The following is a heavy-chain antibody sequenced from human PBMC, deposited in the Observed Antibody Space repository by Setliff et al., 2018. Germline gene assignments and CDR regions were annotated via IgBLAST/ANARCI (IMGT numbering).Heavy chain of an antibody. CDR3: VKNPLTMPRGFFEY. D-gene: IGHD3-3*01. Sequence: SETLSLTCTVSGGSISSHYWNWIRQPAGEGLEWIGRIDISGTTNYNPSLKSRVTMSLDSSKNQFSLNLDPVTAADTAVYYCVKNPLTMPRGFFEYWGRGTLVTVSS. CDR1: GGSISSHY. J-gene: IGHJ4*02. V-gene: IGHV4-4*07. CDR2: IDISGTT.